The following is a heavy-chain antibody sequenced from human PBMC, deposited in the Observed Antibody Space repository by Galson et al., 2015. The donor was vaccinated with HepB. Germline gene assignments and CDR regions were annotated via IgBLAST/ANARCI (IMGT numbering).Heavy chain of an antibody. CDR1: GFTFSSYS. Sequence: SLRLSCAASGFTFSSYSMNWVRQAPGKGLEWVSSISSSSSYIYYADSVKGRFTISRDNAKNSLYLQMNSLRAEDTAVYYCARDAPSMVRGLYYYYYGMDVWGQGTTVTVSS. D-gene: IGHD3-10*01. J-gene: IGHJ6*02. CDR2: ISSSSSYI. CDR3: ARDAPSMVRGLYYYYYGMDV. V-gene: IGHV3-21*01.